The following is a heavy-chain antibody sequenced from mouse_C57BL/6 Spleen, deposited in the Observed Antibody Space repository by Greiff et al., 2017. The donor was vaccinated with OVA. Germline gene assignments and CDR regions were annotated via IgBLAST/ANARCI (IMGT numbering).Heavy chain of an antibody. CDR1: GFTFSSYA. J-gene: IGHJ3*01. D-gene: IGHD3-3*01. CDR2: ISDGGSYT. Sequence: EVQVVESGGGLVKPGGSLKLSCAASGFTFSSYAMSWVRQTPEKRLEWVATISDGGSYTYYPDNVKGRFTISRDNAKNNLYLQMSHLKSEDTAMYYCARDRGFLFAYWGQGTLVTVSA. CDR3: ARDRGFLFAY. V-gene: IGHV5-4*01.